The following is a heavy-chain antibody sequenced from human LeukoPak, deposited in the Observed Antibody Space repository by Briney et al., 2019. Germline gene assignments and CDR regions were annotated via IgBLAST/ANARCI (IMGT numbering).Heavy chain of an antibody. J-gene: IGHJ4*02. CDR3: ARDPVEWELLLDY. CDR1: GFTFSNYW. V-gene: IGHV3-7*01. CDR2: MNIDGSEK. D-gene: IGHD1-26*01. Sequence: GGSLRLSCAASGFTFSNYWMGWVRQAPGKRPEWVANMNIDGSEKYYADSVKGRFAISRDNARNSVYLQMASLRVEDTAVYYCARDPVEWELLLDYWGQGTLVTVSS.